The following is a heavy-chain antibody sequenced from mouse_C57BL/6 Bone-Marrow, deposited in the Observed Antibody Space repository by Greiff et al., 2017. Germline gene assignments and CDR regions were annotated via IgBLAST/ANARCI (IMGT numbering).Heavy chain of an antibody. CDR2: ISDGGSYT. CDR1: GFTFSSYA. J-gene: IGHJ2*01. CDR3: ARLILPRNYYFDY. V-gene: IGHV5-4*01. Sequence: EVQVVESGGGLVKPGGSLKLSCAASGFTFSSYAMSWVRQTPEKRLEWVATISDGGSYTYYPDNVKGRFTISRDNAKNNLYLQMSHLKSEDTAMYYCARLILPRNYYFDYWGQGTTLTVSS. D-gene: IGHD5-5*01.